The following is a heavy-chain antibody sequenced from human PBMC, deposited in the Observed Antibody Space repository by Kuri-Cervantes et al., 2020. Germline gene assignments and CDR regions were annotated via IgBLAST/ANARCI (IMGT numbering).Heavy chain of an antibody. CDR2: ISYDGSNK. V-gene: IGHV3-30*03. D-gene: IGHD3-9*01. CDR3: ARDLNFEIILTGYYKPDYYGMDV. Sequence: GESLKISCAASGFTFSSYGMHWVRQAPGKGLEWVAVISYDGSNKYYADSVKGRFTISRDNSKNTLYLQMNSLRAEDTAVYYCARDLNFEIILTGYYKPDYYGMDVWGQGTTVTVSS. J-gene: IGHJ6*02. CDR1: GFTFSSYG.